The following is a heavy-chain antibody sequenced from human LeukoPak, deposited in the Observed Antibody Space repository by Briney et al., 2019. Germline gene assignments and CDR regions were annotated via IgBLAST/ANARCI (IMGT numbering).Heavy chain of an antibody. V-gene: IGHV3-11*03. CDR1: VLTFSDYY. CDR2: ISSSSSYT. Sequence: PGRSLRLSCAASVLTFSDYYMSSIRQAPGKGLEWVSYISSSSSYTNYADSVKGRFTISRDNAKNSLYLQMNSLRAEDTAVYYCARLWLDDAFDIWGQGTMVTVSS. D-gene: IGHD6-19*01. CDR3: ARLWLDDAFDI. J-gene: IGHJ3*02.